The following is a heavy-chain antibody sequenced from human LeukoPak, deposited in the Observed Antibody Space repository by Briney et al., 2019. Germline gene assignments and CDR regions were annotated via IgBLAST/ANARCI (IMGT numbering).Heavy chain of an antibody. Sequence: SETLSLTCTVSGDSISSSSSYWGWIRQPPGEGLEWIGSIYYSGSTYYNTSLKSRVTISVATSKNQFSLRLNSVTAADTAVYYCATTAAGYFDYWGQGTLVTVSS. CDR2: IYYSGST. J-gene: IGHJ4*02. CDR1: GDSISSSSSY. CDR3: ATTAAGYFDY. V-gene: IGHV4-39*01. D-gene: IGHD6-13*01.